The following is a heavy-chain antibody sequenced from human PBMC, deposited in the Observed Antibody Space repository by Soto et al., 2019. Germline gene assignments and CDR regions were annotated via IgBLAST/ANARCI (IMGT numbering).Heavy chain of an antibody. J-gene: IGHJ6*03. Sequence: EVQLVESGGGLVKPGGSLRLSCAASGFTFSSYSMNWVRQAPGKGLEWVSSISSSSSYIYYADSVKGRFTISRDNAKNSLYLQMNSRRGEDTAVYYCARNPTAEIYSGYYTDYYYYYMDVWGKGTTVTVSS. CDR2: ISSSSSYI. CDR1: GFTFSSYS. V-gene: IGHV3-21*01. CDR3: ARNPTAEIYSGYYTDYYYYYMDV. D-gene: IGHD3-3*01.